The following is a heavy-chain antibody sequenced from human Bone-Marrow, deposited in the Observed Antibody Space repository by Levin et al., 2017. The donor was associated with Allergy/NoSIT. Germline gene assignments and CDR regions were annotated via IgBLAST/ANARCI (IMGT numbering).Heavy chain of an antibody. CDR1: GGTFSSHG. J-gene: IGHJ6*03. Sequence: SVKVSCEASGGTFSSHGIAWVRQAPGQGLEWMGGIIPIFGPPNYAQKFQGRVTISADESTNTAYMELSSLRSDDTAVFYCARLTGDCSGGACLSRYFYYYMDVWGKGTTVTVSS. CDR2: IIPIFGPP. V-gene: IGHV1-69*13. D-gene: IGHD2-15*01. CDR3: ARLTGDCSGGACLSRYFYYYMDV.